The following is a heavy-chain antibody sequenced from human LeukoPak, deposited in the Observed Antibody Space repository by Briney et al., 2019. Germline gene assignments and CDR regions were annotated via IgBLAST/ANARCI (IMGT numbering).Heavy chain of an antibody. V-gene: IGHV3-48*01. CDR1: GFTFSSYS. Sequence: GGSLRLSCAASGFTFSSYSMNWVRQAPGKGLEWVSYISSSSSTIYYADSVKGRFTIPRDNAKNSLYLQMNSLRAEDTAVYYCASSGSYLFYMDVWGKGTTVTVSS. CDR3: ASSGSYLFYMDV. J-gene: IGHJ6*03. D-gene: IGHD3-10*01. CDR2: ISSSSSTI.